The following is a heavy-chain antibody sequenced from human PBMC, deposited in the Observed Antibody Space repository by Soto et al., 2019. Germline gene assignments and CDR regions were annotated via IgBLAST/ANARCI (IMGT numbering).Heavy chain of an antibody. CDR2: IYPGDSDT. J-gene: IGHJ4*02. D-gene: IGHD6-13*01. V-gene: IGHV5-51*01. CDR1: GYSFTTYW. CDR3: ARLDGTSWPFDY. Sequence: GESLKISCTGSGYSFTTYWIAWVRQMPGKGLEWMGIIYPGDSDTRYGPSFQGQVTISADKSINTAYLQWSSLKASDTAIYYFARLDGTSWPFDYWGQGTLVTVSS.